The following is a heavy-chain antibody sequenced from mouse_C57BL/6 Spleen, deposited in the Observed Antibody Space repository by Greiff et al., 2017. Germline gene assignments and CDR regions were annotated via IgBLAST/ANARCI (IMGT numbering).Heavy chain of an antibody. CDR2: ISDGGSYT. CDR1: GFTFSSYA. Sequence: EVQGVESGGGLVKPGGSLKLSCAASGFTFSSYAMSWVRQTPEKRLEWVATISDGGSYTYYPDNVKGRFTISRDNAKNNLYLQMSHLKSEDTAMYYCARETGTWYFDVWGTGTTVTVSS. J-gene: IGHJ1*03. V-gene: IGHV5-4*01. D-gene: IGHD4-1*01. CDR3: ARETGTWYFDV.